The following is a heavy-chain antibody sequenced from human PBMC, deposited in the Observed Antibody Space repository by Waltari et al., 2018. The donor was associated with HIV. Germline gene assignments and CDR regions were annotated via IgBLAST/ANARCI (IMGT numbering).Heavy chain of an antibody. Sequence: EVHLVESGGGLVQPGGSLRLSCAASGFSFSNYWMSWVRQAPGKGLEWVANKKQDGSEKYYVGSVKGRFTISRDNAKNSLYLQMNSLSADDTAVYYCARDFPLEGDNGDYFDTWGQGTLVTVSS. D-gene: IGHD1-26*01. CDR3: ARDFPLEGDNGDYFDT. CDR1: GFSFSNYW. V-gene: IGHV3-7*01. J-gene: IGHJ4*02. CDR2: KKQDGSEK.